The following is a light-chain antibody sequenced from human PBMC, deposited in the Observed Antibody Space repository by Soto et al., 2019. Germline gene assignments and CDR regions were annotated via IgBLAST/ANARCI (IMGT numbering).Light chain of an antibody. Sequence: ETVLTQSPATLSLSPGEGITLSCRASQTVSKNYLAWYQQKPGQAPRLLIYAASTRATGIPDRFSGSGSGTDFTLTISRLEPEDFAVFYCQQYAVSPITFGQGTRLEIK. CDR3: QQYAVSPIT. V-gene: IGKV3-20*01. CDR1: QTVSKNY. J-gene: IGKJ5*01. CDR2: AAS.